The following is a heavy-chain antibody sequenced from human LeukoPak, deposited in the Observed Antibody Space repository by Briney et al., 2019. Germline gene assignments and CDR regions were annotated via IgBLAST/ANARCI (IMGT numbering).Heavy chain of an antibody. CDR3: AGATGYDAFDI. Sequence: SVKVSCKASGGTFSSYAISWVRQAPGQGLEWMGRIIPILGIANYAQKFQGRVTTTADKSTSTAYMELSSLRSEDTAVYYCAGATGYDAFDIWGQGTMVTVSS. J-gene: IGHJ3*02. CDR1: GGTFSSYA. CDR2: IIPILGIA. D-gene: IGHD4-17*01. V-gene: IGHV1-69*04.